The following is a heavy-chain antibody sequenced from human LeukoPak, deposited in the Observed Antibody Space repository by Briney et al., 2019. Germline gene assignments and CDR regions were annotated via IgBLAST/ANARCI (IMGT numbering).Heavy chain of an antibody. J-gene: IGHJ4*02. CDR1: GGSISSYC. CDR2: IYYSGNT. D-gene: IGHD6-13*01. V-gene: IGHV4-59*01. CDR3: ARGSIAAYY. Sequence: SETLSLTCTVSGGSISSYCRSWIRQPPGKGLQWIGNIYYSGNTNYNPSLRSRVTISVDTSKNQFSLKLSSVTAADTALYYCARGSIAAYYWGQGSLVTVSS.